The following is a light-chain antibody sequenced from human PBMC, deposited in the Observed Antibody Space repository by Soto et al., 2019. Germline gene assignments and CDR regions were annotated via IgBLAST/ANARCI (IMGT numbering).Light chain of an antibody. Sequence: EIVLTQSPGTLSLSPGESATLSCRASRSLDSGQLAWYQQKVGRAPRLLIHDAFMRATGIPDRFSGSASGTDFTLTIARLEPEDFAVYYCQQYGDSPRTFGQGTRLEIK. CDR1: RSLDSGQ. J-gene: IGKJ5*01. CDR2: DAF. CDR3: QQYGDSPRT. V-gene: IGKV3-20*01.